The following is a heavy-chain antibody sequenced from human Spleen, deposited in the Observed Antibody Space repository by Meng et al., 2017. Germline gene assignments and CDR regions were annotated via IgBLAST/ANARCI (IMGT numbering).Heavy chain of an antibody. V-gene: IGHV3-21*01. J-gene: IGHJ4*02. D-gene: IGHD1-1*01. Sequence: GESLKISCAASGFTFSSYSMNWVRQAPGKGLEWVSSISSSSSYIYYADSVKGRFTISRDNAKNSMYLQMNSLRAEDTAVYYCARLLENFDYWGQGILVTVSS. CDR1: GFTFSSYS. CDR3: ARLLENFDY. CDR2: ISSSSSYI.